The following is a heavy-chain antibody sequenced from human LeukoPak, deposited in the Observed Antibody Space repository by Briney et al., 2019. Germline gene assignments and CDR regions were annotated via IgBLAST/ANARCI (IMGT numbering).Heavy chain of an antibody. D-gene: IGHD2-2*01. Sequence: SETLSLTCTVSGGSISSYYWSWIRQPPGKGLEWIGYIYYSGSTNYNPSLKSRVTISVDTSKNQFSLKLSSVTAADTAVYYCARSIVVVPAATATFDYWGQGTLVTVSS. CDR1: GGSISSYY. V-gene: IGHV4-59*01. CDR3: ARSIVVVPAATATFDY. J-gene: IGHJ4*02. CDR2: IYYSGST.